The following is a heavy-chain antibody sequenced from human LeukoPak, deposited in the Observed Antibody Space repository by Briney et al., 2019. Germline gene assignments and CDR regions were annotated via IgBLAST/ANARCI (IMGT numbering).Heavy chain of an antibody. J-gene: IGHJ4*02. CDR2: IYHSGST. Sequence: SETLSLTCTVSGYSLRSGYYWGWIRQPPGKGLEWIGSIYHSGSTYYNPSLKSRVTISVDTSKNQFSLKLSSVTAADTAVYYCARAPGWVWGQGTLVSVSS. V-gene: IGHV4-38-2*02. CDR3: ARAPGWV. D-gene: IGHD1-1*01. CDR1: GYSLRSGYY.